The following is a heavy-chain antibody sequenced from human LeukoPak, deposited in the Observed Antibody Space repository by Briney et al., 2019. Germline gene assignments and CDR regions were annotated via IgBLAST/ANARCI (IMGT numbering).Heavy chain of an antibody. CDR2: INTSGDT. Sequence: SETLSLTCTVSGGSITNYYWSWIRQSAGKGLEWIGRINTSGDTSYNPSIRSRVTMSVDTSKNQFSLKLSSVTAADTAMYYGARVSPPGYGILEKWGQGTLVTVSS. CDR1: GGSITNYY. J-gene: IGHJ4*02. CDR3: ARVSPPGYGILEK. D-gene: IGHD5-18*01. V-gene: IGHV4-4*07.